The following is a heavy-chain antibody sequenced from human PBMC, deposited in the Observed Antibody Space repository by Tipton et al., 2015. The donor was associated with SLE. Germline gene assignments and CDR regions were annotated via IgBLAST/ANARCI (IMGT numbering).Heavy chain of an antibody. D-gene: IGHD3-10*01. J-gene: IGHJ4*02. CDR2: IIPFSGTA. CDR3: ARVGYYAPGHFDY. CDR1: GYTFTSYG. V-gene: IGHV1-69*06. Sequence: QSGAEVKKPGASVKVSCKASGYTFTSYGISWVRQAPGQGLEWVGGIIPFSGTADYAQKFQGRVTITAVNSTSTAYMELSSLRSEDTAVYYCARVGYYAPGHFDYWGQGTLVTVSS.